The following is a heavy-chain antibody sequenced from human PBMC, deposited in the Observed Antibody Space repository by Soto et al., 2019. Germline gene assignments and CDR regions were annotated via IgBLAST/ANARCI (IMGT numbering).Heavy chain of an antibody. V-gene: IGHV4-39*01. J-gene: IGHJ5*02. CDR3: ASGLVVPAAMENWFDP. CDR1: GGSISSSSYY. Sequence: QLQLQESGPGLVKPSETLSLTCTVSGGSISSSSYYWGWIRQPPGKGLEWIGSIYYSGSTYYNPSLKSRVTISVDTSKNQFSLKLSSVTAADTAVYYCASGLVVPAAMENWFDPWGQGTLVTVSS. D-gene: IGHD2-2*01. CDR2: IYYSGST.